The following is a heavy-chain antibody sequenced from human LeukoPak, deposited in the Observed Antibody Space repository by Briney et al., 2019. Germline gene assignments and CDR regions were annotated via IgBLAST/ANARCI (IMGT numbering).Heavy chain of an antibody. V-gene: IGHV1-46*01. CDR3: ARLVYDSSGSHRYAFDI. CDR1: GYTFTSYY. Sequence: ASVNVSCKASGYTFTSYYIHWVRQAPGQGVAWMGIINPSGGSTGYPQKFQDRVTMSSDTATSTVYMELGSLRSEDTAGYYCARLVYDSSGSHRYAFDIWGQGTMVTVSS. J-gene: IGHJ3*02. D-gene: IGHD3-22*01. CDR2: INPSGGST.